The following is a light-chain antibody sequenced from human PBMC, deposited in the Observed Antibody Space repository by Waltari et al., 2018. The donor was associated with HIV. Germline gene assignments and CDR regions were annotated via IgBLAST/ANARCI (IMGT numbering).Light chain of an antibody. J-gene: IGLJ3*02. Sequence: QSVLTQPPSASGTPGQRVTIPCSGSRSNIGSNTVSWYQQLPGTAPKLCSYSNNQGPSGVPDRFSGSKSGTSASLAISGLQSEDEADYYCAAWDDSLNGWVFGGGTKLTVV. CDR1: RSNIGSNT. CDR2: SNN. V-gene: IGLV1-44*01. CDR3: AAWDDSLNGWV.